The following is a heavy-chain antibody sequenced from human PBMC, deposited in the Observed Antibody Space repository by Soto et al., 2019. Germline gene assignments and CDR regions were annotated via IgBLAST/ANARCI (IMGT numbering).Heavy chain of an antibody. CDR1: GGSISSYY. Sequence: SETLSLTCTVPGGSISSYYWSWIRQPPGKGLEWIGYIYYSGSTNYNPSLKSRVTISVDTSKNQFSLKLSSVTAADTAVYYCARYNWGAMGAFDIWGQGTMVT. CDR2: IYYSGST. D-gene: IGHD1-1*01. J-gene: IGHJ3*02. CDR3: ARYNWGAMGAFDI. V-gene: IGHV4-59*01.